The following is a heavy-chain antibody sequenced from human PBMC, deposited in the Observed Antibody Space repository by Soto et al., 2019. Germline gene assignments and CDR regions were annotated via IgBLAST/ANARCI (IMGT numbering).Heavy chain of an antibody. CDR1: GLTISGKKY. CDR3: ATWHEREHAFDV. V-gene: IGHV3-53*01. Sequence: DVQLVESGGGLIQPGESLRLSCAAFGLTISGKKYVAWVRQAPGKGLEWVSALYDVDGSFYADSVTGRFTTSSDSSNTTVYLQMNDLRPDDTAVYYCATWHEREHAFDVWGQGTTVTFSS. J-gene: IGHJ3*01. D-gene: IGHD1-1*01. CDR2: LYDVDGS.